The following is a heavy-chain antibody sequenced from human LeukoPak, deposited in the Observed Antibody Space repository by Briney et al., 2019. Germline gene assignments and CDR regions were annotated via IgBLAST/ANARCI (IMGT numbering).Heavy chain of an antibody. V-gene: IGHV1-69*05. CDR2: IIPIFGTA. CDR3: ARGGDSSSWGYYYYMDV. CDR1: GGTFSSYA. J-gene: IGHJ6*03. D-gene: IGHD6-13*01. Sequence: SVKVSCKASGGTFSSYAISWVRQAPGQGLEWMGGIIPIFGTANYVQKFQGRVTITTDESTSTAYMELSSLRSEDTAVYYCARGGDSSSWGYYYYMDVWGKGTTVTVSS.